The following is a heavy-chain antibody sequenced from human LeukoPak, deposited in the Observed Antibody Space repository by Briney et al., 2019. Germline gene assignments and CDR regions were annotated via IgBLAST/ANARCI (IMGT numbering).Heavy chain of an antibody. D-gene: IGHD2-21*02. J-gene: IGHJ4*02. CDR1: GCPFGDYA. CDR2: IRCKAYGGTT. Sequence: GGSVRLYCTTSGCPFGDYAIIWVRQSPWKVWVWVCFIRCKAYGGTTEYAASVKGRFTISRYDSKSIAYLQMNSLKTEDTAVYYCTRSQICGDYVNWGQGTRVTVSS. CDR3: TRSQICGDYVN. V-gene: IGHV3-49*04.